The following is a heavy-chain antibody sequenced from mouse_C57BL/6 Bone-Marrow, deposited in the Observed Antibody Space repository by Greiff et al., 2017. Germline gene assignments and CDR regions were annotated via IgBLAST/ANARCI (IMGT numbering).Heavy chain of an antibody. Sequence: VQLQQSGAELVKPGASMKLSCKASGYIFTEYTIHWVKQRSGQGLAWIGWFYPGSGSIKYNERFKDKATLTADKSSNTVYMELSRLTSEDSAVYFCARHERYYDYEGYFDYWGQGTTLTVSS. CDR3: ARHERYYDYEGYFDY. CDR1: GYIFTEYT. D-gene: IGHD2-4*01. CDR2: FYPGSGSI. V-gene: IGHV1-62-2*01. J-gene: IGHJ2*01.